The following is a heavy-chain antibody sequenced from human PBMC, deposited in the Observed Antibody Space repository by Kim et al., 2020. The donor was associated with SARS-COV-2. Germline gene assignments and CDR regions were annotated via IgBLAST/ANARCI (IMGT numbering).Heavy chain of an antibody. CDR3: AKGLVFPGDYRGAFDI. CDR1: GFTFGDYA. Sequence: GGSLRLSCAASGFTFGDYAIHWVRQAPGKGLEWVSGISWNSGSIGYADSVKGRFTISRDNAKNSLYLQMNSLRAEDTALYYCAKGLVFPGDYRGAFDIWGQGTMVTVSS. V-gene: IGHV3-9*01. CDR2: ISWNSGSI. J-gene: IGHJ3*02. D-gene: IGHD4-17*01.